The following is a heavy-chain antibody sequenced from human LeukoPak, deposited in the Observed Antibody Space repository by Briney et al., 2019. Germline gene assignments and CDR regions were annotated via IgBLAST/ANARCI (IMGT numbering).Heavy chain of an antibody. CDR2: FDPEDGET. CDR3: ARPGDSGSYTYVDAFDI. V-gene: IGHV1-24*01. D-gene: IGHD1-26*01. CDR1: GYTLTELS. Sequence: GASVKVSCKVSGYTLTELSMHWARQAPGKGLEWMGGFDPEDGETIYAQKFQGRVTMTEDTSTDTAYMELSSLRSEDTAVYYCARPGDSGSYTYVDAFDIWGQGTMVTVSS. J-gene: IGHJ3*02.